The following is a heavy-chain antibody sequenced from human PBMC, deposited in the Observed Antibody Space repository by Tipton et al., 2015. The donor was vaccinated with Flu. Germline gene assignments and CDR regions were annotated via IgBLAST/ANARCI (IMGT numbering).Heavy chain of an antibody. CDR2: IYASGST. Sequence: TLSLTCTVSGGSISSYYWSWIRQPAGKGLEWIGRIYASGSTNYNPSLKSRVTMSVDTSKNQFSLKLSSVTAADTAVYYCARARVSEETGYYYYMDVWGKGTTVTVSS. V-gene: IGHV4-4*07. J-gene: IGHJ6*03. D-gene: IGHD1-14*01. CDR1: GGSISSYY. CDR3: ARARVSEETGYYYYMDV.